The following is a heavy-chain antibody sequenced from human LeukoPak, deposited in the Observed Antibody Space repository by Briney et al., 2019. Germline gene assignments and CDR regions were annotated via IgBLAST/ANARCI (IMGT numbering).Heavy chain of an antibody. CDR2: INHSGST. CDR1: GYSISSDYY. V-gene: IGHV4-38-2*02. Sequence: SETLSLTCTVSGYSISSDYYWGWIRQPPGKGLEWIGSINHSGSTYYNPSLKSRVTISVDTSKNQFSLKLSSVTAADTAVYYCARDSGAEDIWGQGTMVTVSS. CDR3: ARDSGAEDI. D-gene: IGHD3-10*01. J-gene: IGHJ3*02.